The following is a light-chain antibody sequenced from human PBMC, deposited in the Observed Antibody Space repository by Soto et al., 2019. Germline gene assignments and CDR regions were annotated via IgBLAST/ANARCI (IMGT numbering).Light chain of an antibody. CDR3: QQCNSWPQWT. CDR1: QSVSSY. J-gene: IGKJ1*01. Sequence: EIVLTQSPATLSLSPGERATLSCRASQSVSSYLAWYQQKPGQAPRLLIYDASNRATGIPARFSGSGSGTDFTLTISSLEPEDFAVYYCQQCNSWPQWTFGQGTKVEI. CDR2: DAS. V-gene: IGKV3-11*01.